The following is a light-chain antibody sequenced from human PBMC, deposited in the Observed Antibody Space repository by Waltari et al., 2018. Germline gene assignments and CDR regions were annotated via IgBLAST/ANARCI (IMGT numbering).Light chain of an antibody. CDR3: QQYGTSPYT. Sequence: IVLTQSPGTLSLSPGDKASLSCKASQNLSSNFLAWYRQRPGQPPGLLMHGAAKRAAGIPDTFSGGGSGTDFTLTISRLEAEDSAVYYCQQYGTSPYTFGQGTKVEFK. CDR1: QNLSSNF. J-gene: IGKJ2*01. V-gene: IGKV3-20*01. CDR2: GAA.